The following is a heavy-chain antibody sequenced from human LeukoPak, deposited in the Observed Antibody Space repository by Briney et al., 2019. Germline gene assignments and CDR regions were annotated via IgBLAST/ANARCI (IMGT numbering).Heavy chain of an antibody. D-gene: IGHD6-19*01. CDR3: AREIHGLGSGWYESVYGMDV. J-gene: IGHJ6*02. CDR2: ISYDGSNK. V-gene: IGHV3-30*03. Sequence: GGSLRLSCAASGFTFSSYGMHWVRQAPGKGLEWVAVISYDGSNKYYADSVKGRFTISRDNSKNTLYLQMNSLRAEDTAVYYCAREIHGLGSGWYESVYGMDVWGQGTTVTVSS. CDR1: GFTFSSYG.